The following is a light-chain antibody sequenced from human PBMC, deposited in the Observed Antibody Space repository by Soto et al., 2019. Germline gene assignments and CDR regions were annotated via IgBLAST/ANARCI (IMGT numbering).Light chain of an antibody. CDR2: AAS. J-gene: IGKJ5*01. CDR1: QSINTY. V-gene: IGKV1-39*01. CDR3: QQSYNTPIT. Sequence: DIQMTQSPSSLSASVGDRVNITCRASQSINTYLTWYQQKPGRAPKLLIYAASSLQGGVPSRFSGSGSGADFTLTISSLQPEDFATYYCQQSYNTPITFGQGTRLEIK.